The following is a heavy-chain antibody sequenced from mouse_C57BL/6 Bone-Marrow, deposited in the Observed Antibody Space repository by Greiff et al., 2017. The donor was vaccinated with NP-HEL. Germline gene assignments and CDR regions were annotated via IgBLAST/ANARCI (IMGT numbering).Heavy chain of an antibody. J-gene: IGHJ2*01. Sequence: EVKLMESGGDLVKPGGSLKLSCAASGFTFSSYGMSWVRQTPDKRLEWVATISSGGSYTYYPDSVKGRFTIARDNAKNTLYLQMSSLKSEDTAMYYCARRRGLYYYGSSYYFDYWGQGTTLTVSS. CDR3: ARRRGLYYYGSSYYFDY. V-gene: IGHV5-6*02. D-gene: IGHD1-1*01. CDR1: GFTFSSYG. CDR2: ISSGGSYT.